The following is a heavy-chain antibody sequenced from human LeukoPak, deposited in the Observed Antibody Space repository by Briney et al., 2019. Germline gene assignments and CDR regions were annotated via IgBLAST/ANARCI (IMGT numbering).Heavy chain of an antibody. J-gene: IGHJ4*02. Sequence: GGSLRLSCAASGFTLSSYWMSWVRQAPGKGLEWVSVIYSGGKTYYADSVKGRFTISRDNSKNTLYLQMNSLRAEDTAVYYCARGADRWNYFDYWGQGTLVTVSS. CDR1: GFTLSSYW. D-gene: IGHD4-23*01. CDR3: ARGADRWNYFDY. CDR2: IYSGGKT. V-gene: IGHV3-53*01.